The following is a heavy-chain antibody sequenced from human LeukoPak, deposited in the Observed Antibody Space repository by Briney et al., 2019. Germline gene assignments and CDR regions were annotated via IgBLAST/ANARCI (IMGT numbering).Heavy chain of an antibody. V-gene: IGHV3-30*04. CDR2: ISHDGSNK. J-gene: IGHJ3*02. CDR3: ASVGYDYNWYDAFDI. CDR1: AFTFSGYS. Sequence: KAGGSLRLSCVVSAFTFSGYSMHWVRQAPGKGLEWVAFISHDGSNKYCADSLKGRFTISRDNSKNTLFLQMNSLRPEDTAVYYCASVGYDYNWYDAFDIWGQGTMVTVSS. D-gene: IGHD1-1*01.